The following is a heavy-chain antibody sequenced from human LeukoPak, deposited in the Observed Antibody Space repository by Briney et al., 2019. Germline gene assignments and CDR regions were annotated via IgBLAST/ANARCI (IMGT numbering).Heavy chain of an antibody. CDR3: ARPNWNDLHFDY. CDR1: GGSFSGYY. Sequence: SETLSLTCIVYGGSFSGYYWSWIRQPPGKGLEWIGEINHSGSTNYNPSLKSRVTISVDTSRNQFSLKLRSVTAADTAVYYCARPNWNDLHFDYWGQGTLVTVSS. J-gene: IGHJ4*02. V-gene: IGHV4-34*01. CDR2: INHSGST. D-gene: IGHD1-1*01.